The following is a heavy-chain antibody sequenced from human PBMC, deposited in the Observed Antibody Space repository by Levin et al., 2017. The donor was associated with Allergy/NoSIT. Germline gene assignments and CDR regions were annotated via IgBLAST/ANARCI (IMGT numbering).Heavy chain of an antibody. D-gene: IGHD5-12*01. Sequence: GESLKISCAASGFTFSDYYMSWIRQAPGKGLEWVSYISSSGSTIYYADSVKGRFTISRDNAKNSLYLQMNSLRAEDTAVYYCARDIVATIGAFDIWGQGTMVTVSS. CDR1: GFTFSDYY. J-gene: IGHJ3*02. CDR2: ISSSGSTI. V-gene: IGHV3-11*01. CDR3: ARDIVATIGAFDI.